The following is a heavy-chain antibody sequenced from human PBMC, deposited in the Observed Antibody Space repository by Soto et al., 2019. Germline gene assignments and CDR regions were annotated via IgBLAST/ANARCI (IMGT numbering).Heavy chain of an antibody. CDR2: IHYTGDS. D-gene: IGHD2-21*01. CDR3: ARWGHPAVKAYDI. V-gene: IGHV4-59*01. J-gene: IGHJ3*02. Sequence: SETLSLTCTVSGGSISSYYWNWIRQPPGKGLEWIGYIHYTGDSKYNPSLKSRVTMSVDTSKNQFSLKMTSVTAADTAVYYCARWGHPAVKAYDIWGQGAMVTVSS. CDR1: GGSISSYY.